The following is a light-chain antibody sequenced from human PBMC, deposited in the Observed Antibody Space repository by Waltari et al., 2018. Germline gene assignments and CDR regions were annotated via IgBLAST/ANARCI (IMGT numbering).Light chain of an antibody. CDR2: LNSEGSH. Sequence: QPVLTQSPSASASLGASVKLTCTLSSGHSSYAIAWHQQQQGKAPRYLMRLNSEGSHSKGDGIPDRFSVSSSGAERYLTISNLQSEDEADYYCQTWDTGIVLFGGGTRLTVL. CDR1: SGHSSYA. CDR3: QTWDTGIVL. J-gene: IGLJ2*01. V-gene: IGLV4-69*01.